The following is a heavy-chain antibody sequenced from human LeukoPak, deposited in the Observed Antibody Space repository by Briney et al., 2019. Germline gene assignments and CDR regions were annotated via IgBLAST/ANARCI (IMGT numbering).Heavy chain of an antibody. CDR3: ARRFSGSGSPITY. Sequence: GPSMKLSSKASAYTFTSYDTNWVRQANGQGLEWMGWMNPNSGNTGYGQKFQGRVPMTRNTSQSTAYMELSSLRSEDTAVYYCARRFSGSGSPITYWGEGTLVTVSS. D-gene: IGHD3-10*01. CDR1: AYTFTSYD. J-gene: IGHJ4*02. CDR2: MNPNSGNT. V-gene: IGHV1-8*01.